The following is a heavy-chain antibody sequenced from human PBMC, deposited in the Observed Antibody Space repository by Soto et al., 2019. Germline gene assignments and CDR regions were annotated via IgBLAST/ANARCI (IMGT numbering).Heavy chain of an antibody. J-gene: IGHJ3*02. Sequence: QVQLVKSETEVKKPGSSVKVSCKASGGTFNIYTIIWVRQAPGQGLEWMGRILPLLTITNYAQIFQGRVTITADTSTTTAYMELNSLTSEDTAVYYCALGSWSGETFDIWGQGTLVTVSS. CDR3: ALGSWSGETFDI. D-gene: IGHD6-13*01. CDR1: GGTFNIYT. V-gene: IGHV1-69*02. CDR2: ILPLLTIT.